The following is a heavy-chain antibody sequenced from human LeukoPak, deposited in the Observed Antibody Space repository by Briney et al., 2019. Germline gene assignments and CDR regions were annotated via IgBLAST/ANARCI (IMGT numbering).Heavy chain of an antibody. CDR1: GGSISSYY. D-gene: IGHD6-19*01. CDR2: IYYSGST. V-gene: IGHV4-59*01. CDR3: AREEYSSGLDY. Sequence: SETLSLTCTVSGGSISSYYWSWIRQPPGKGLEWIGYIYYSGSTNYNPSLKSRVTISVDTSKNQFSLKLSSVTAADTAVYYCAREEYSSGLDYWGQGTLVTVSS. J-gene: IGHJ4*02.